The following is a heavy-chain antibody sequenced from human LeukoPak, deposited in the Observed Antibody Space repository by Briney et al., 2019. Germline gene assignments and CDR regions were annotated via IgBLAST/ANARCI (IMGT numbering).Heavy chain of an antibody. CDR1: GFSFTTYW. CDR3: ARDVVVVAATPWFDP. D-gene: IGHD2-15*01. Sequence: GGSLRLSCAASGFSFTTYWMSWVRQAPGKGLEWVANINQDGTEKYYVDSVKGRFTISRDNAKNSLYLQMNSLRGEDTAVYYCARDVVVVAATPWFDPWGQGTLVTVSS. J-gene: IGHJ5*02. CDR2: INQDGTEK. V-gene: IGHV3-7*01.